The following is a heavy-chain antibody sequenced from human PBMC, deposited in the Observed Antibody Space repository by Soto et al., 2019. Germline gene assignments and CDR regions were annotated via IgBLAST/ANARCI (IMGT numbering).Heavy chain of an antibody. J-gene: IGHJ4*01. CDR3: AREGGGNGDYFAY. CDR1: GGSISSYY. V-gene: IGHV4-59*01. D-gene: IGHD5-12*01. Sequence: QVQLQESGPGLVKPSETLSLTCTVSGGSISSYYWSWMRQPPGKGLEWIGYMYHSGSTNYNPSLKSRVTISVDTPKNQCSLKLRSVTEADTAVYYCAREGGGNGDYFAYWGHGTLVTVSS. CDR2: MYHSGST.